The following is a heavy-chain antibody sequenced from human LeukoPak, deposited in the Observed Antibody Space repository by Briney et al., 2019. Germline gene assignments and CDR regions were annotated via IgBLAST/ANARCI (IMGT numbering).Heavy chain of an antibody. Sequence: GGSLRLSCAVSGLIFRSYWMSWVRQAPGKVLEWVANINQDGSEKYFVDSVKGRFTISRDNAKNSLHLQMNTLRAEDTAVYCARERDGRFFDYWGQGTLVTVSS. J-gene: IGHJ4*02. CDR3: ARERDGRFFDY. CDR2: INQDGSEK. D-gene: IGHD5-24*01. V-gene: IGHV3-7*01. CDR1: GLIFRSYW.